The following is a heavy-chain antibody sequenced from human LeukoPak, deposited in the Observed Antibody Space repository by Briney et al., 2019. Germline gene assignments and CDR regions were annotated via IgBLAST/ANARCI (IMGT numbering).Heavy chain of an antibody. D-gene: IGHD6-25*01. CDR1: GGSITGSRT. J-gene: IGHJ4*02. V-gene: IGHV4-39*07. Sequence: SETLSLTCAVSGGSITGSRTWGWVRQPPGKGLEWIGNIHSDGRAAPNPSLKSRVTISLDTSTNQFSLKVKSVTAADTAFYYCARVLTAAGLDFWGQEILVSISS. CDR3: ARVLTAAGLDF. CDR2: IHSDGRA.